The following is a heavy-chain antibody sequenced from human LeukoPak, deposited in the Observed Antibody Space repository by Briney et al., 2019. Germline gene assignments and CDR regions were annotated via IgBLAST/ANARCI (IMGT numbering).Heavy chain of an antibody. CDR3: AKDRLGGPYFFHY. V-gene: IGHV3-23*01. Sequence: GGSLRLSCASSGFTFSSYAMSWVRQAPGKGPEWVSTIGGTGVRTYYADSVKGRFTISRDNSKNTLYLQINSLRAEDTAVYFCAKDRLGGPYFFHYWGQGTLVTVSS. J-gene: IGHJ4*02. D-gene: IGHD3-16*01. CDR2: IGGTGVRT. CDR1: GFTFSSYA.